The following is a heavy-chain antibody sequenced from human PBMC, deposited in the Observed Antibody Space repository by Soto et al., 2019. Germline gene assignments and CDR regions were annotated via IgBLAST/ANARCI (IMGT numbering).Heavy chain of an antibody. CDR1: GGTFSSYA. Sequence: SVKVSCKASGGTFSSYAISWVRQAPGQGLEWMGGIIPIFGTANYAQKFQGRATITADESTSTAYMELSSLRSEDTAVYYCARDHYDFWSGNFDYWGQGTLVTVSS. V-gene: IGHV1-69*13. J-gene: IGHJ4*02. D-gene: IGHD3-3*01. CDR3: ARDHYDFWSGNFDY. CDR2: IIPIFGTA.